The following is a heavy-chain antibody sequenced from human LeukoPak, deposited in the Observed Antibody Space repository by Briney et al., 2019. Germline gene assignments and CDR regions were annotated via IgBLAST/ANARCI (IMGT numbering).Heavy chain of an antibody. CDR1: GFSFDDYA. CDR3: AKAVSTGWDVGIDY. V-gene: IGHV3-9*01. CDR2: INWNSDII. D-gene: IGHD6-19*01. Sequence: GWSVRLSCAASGFSFDDYAMHWVRQAPGKGLEWVSGINWNSDIIYYADSVKGRFIISRDNAKNSLHLQMNSLRPEDTAFYYCAKAVSTGWDVGIDYWGQGALVRVFS. J-gene: IGHJ4*02.